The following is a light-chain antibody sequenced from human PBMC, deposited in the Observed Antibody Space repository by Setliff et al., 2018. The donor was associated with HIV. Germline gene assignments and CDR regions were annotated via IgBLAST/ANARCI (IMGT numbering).Light chain of an antibody. Sequence: SALTQPRSVSGSPGQSVTISCTGTSSDVGGYDYVSWFQQHPGKAPKLLIYDVYKRPSGVPDRFSGSRSGNTASLTISGLQGDDETYYYCCSYAARQTSYVFGTGTKVTVL. CDR3: CSYAARQTSYV. CDR1: SSDVGGYDY. J-gene: IGLJ1*01. CDR2: DVY. V-gene: IGLV2-11*01.